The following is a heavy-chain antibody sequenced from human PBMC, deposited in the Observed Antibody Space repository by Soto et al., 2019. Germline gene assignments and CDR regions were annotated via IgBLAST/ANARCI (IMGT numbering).Heavy chain of an antibody. Sequence: PGGSLRLSCAASGFTFSSCAMGWVRQAPGKGLEWVPDIIDSGGSTYYADSVKGRFTISRDNAKNTLYLQMNSLRAEDTAVYYCARDLVSLTRYYYDSSGQDYYYYYGMDVWGQGTTVTVSS. CDR1: GFTFSSCA. CDR3: ARDLVSLTRYYYDSSGQDYYYYYGMDV. D-gene: IGHD3-22*01. CDR2: IIDSGGST. V-gene: IGHV3-23*01. J-gene: IGHJ6*02.